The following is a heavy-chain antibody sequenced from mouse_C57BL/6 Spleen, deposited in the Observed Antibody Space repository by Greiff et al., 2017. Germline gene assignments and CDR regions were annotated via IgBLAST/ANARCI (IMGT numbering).Heavy chain of an antibody. CDR1: GYTFTDYE. D-gene: IGHD2-4*01. V-gene: IGHV1-15*01. CDR2: IDPETGGT. CDR3: TGVITTRNYFDY. Sequence: QVQLKESGAELVRPGASVTLSCKASGYTFTDYEMHWVKQTPVHGLEWIGAIDPETGGTAYNQKFKGKAILTADKSSSTAYMELRSLTSEDSAVYYCTGVITTRNYFDYWGQGTTLTVSS. J-gene: IGHJ2*01.